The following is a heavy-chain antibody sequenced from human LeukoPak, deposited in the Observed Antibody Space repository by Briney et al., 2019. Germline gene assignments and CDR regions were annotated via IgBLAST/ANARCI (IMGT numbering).Heavy chain of an antibody. CDR2: INPSGGTT. J-gene: IGHJ4*02. CDR3: TRETSSRYFDY. V-gene: IGHV1-46*01. CDR1: GYTFTSYF. Sequence: GASVKVSCKASGYTFTSYFMHWVRQAPGQGLEWMGVINPSGGTTNYARKFQARLTITRNTSISTAYMELSSLRSEDTAVYYCTRETSSRYFDYWGQGTLVTVSS.